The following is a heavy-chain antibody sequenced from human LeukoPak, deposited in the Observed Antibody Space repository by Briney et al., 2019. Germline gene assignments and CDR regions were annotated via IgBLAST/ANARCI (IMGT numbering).Heavy chain of an antibody. J-gene: IGHJ6*02. CDR2: ISSSSSYI. CDR1: GFTFSSYS. Sequence: PGGSLRLSCAASGFTFSSYSMNWVRQAPGKGLEWVSSISSSSSYIYYADSVKGRFTISRDNAKNSLYLQMYSLRAEDTAVYYCARGRGIAAAGTKDAYYYYGMDVWGQGTTVTVSS. D-gene: IGHD6-13*01. V-gene: IGHV3-21*01. CDR3: ARGRGIAAAGTKDAYYYYGMDV.